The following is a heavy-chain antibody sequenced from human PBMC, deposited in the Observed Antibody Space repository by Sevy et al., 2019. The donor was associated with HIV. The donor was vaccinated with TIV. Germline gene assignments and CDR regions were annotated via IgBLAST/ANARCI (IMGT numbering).Heavy chain of an antibody. J-gene: IGHJ6*02. Sequence: GGSRRLSCAASGFTFSSYAMSWVRQAPGKGLEWVSAISGSGGSTYYADSVKGRFTISRDNSKNTLYLQMNSLRAEDTAVYYCAKASTRAARYGMDVWGQGTTVTVSS. CDR3: AKASTRAARYGMDV. D-gene: IGHD6-6*01. CDR1: GFTFSSYA. V-gene: IGHV3-23*01. CDR2: ISGSGGST.